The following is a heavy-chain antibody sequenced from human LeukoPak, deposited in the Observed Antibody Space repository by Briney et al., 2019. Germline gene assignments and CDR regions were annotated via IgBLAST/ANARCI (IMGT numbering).Heavy chain of an antibody. CDR1: GFTFSSHA. D-gene: IGHD2-2*01. CDR3: AKILYCTSTSCYLLEAFDI. Sequence: GGSLRLSCAASGFTFSSHAMCWARQAPGKGLEWVSAISGSGGSTYYADSVKGRFTISRDNSKNTLYLQMNSLRADDTAVYYCAKILYCTSTSCYLLEAFDIWGQGTTVTVSS. J-gene: IGHJ3*02. V-gene: IGHV3-23*01. CDR2: ISGSGGST.